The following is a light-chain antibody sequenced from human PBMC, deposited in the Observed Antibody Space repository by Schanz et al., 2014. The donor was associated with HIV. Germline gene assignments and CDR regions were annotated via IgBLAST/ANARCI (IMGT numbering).Light chain of an antibody. V-gene: IGKV1-8*01. Sequence: AIRMTQSPSSLSASTGDRVTITCRASQDINTYLVWYQQKPGKAPKALIYAASTLQSGVPSRFSGSGSGTDFTLTISGLQSEDFATYYCQQCDSYPYTFGQGTKLDIK. CDR3: QQCDSYPYT. CDR2: AAS. J-gene: IGKJ2*01. CDR1: QDINTY.